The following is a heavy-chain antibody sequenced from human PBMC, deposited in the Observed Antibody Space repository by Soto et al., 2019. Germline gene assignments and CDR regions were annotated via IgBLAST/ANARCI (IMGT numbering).Heavy chain of an antibody. Sequence: LSLTCTASGASISSYYWSWIRQPPGKGLEWIAHIYYSGRTNYNPSLKSRVTISIDTSQNQFSLKLSSVTAADTAVYYCARVREDIGYGSGSYLFDYWGQGTLVTVSS. V-gene: IGHV4-59*01. D-gene: IGHD3-10*01. CDR3: ARVREDIGYGSGSYLFDY. CDR2: IYYSGRT. CDR1: GASISSYY. J-gene: IGHJ4*02.